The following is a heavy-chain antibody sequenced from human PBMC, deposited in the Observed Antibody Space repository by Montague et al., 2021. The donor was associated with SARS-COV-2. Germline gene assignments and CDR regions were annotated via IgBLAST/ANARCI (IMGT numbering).Heavy chain of an antibody. CDR3: ARVYYDISAMDV. CDR2: FYYSGST. CDR1: GGSVSSDSYY. J-gene: IGHJ6*02. V-gene: IGHV4-61*01. D-gene: IGHD3-9*01. Sequence: SETLSLTCVVSGGSVSSDSYYWSWIRQPPGKGLEWIGYFYYSGSTNYNPSLKSRVTISVDTSKNQFSLKLTSVTAADTAVYFCARVYYDISAMDVWGQGTTVTVSS.